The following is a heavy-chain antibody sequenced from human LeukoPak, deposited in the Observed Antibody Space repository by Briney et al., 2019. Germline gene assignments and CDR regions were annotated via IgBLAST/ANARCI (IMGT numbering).Heavy chain of an antibody. J-gene: IGHJ3*02. CDR2: IYTSGST. CDR1: GGSISSGSYY. CDR3: ARYWVSLQDAFDI. V-gene: IGHV4-61*02. Sequence: SQTLSLTCTVSGGSISSGSYYWSWIRQPAGKGLEWIGRIYTSGSTNYNPSLKSRVTISVDTSKNQFSLKLSSVTAADTAVYYCARYWVSLQDAFDIWGQGTMVTVSS. D-gene: IGHD2-8*02.